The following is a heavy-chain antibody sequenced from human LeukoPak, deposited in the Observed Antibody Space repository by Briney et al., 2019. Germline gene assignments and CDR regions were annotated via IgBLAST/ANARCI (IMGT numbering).Heavy chain of an antibody. V-gene: IGHV4-39*02. CDR2: IYYSGST. CDR1: GGSVSSSSNY. D-gene: IGHD4-17*01. J-gene: IGHJ4*02. CDR3: ARDQDYGFDY. Sequence: PSETLSLTCSVSGGSVSSSSNYWGWIRQPPGKGLEWIGSIYYSGSTYYNPSLKSRVTISVDTSKNQFSLKLSSVTAADTAVYYCARDQDYGFDYWGQGTLVIVSS.